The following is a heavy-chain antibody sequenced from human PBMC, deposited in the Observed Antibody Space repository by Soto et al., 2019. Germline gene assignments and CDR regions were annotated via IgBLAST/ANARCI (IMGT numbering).Heavy chain of an antibody. J-gene: IGHJ4*02. Sequence: GASVKVSCKASGYIFNSFSISWVRQAPGQGLEWMGWISAYNGNTNYAQNLQGRVTMTTDTSTSTAYMELRSLRSDDTAVYYCARDNSRLYFDYWGQGALVTVSS. CDR3: ARDNSRLYFDY. V-gene: IGHV1-18*01. CDR1: GYIFNSFS. CDR2: ISAYNGNT. D-gene: IGHD1-26*01.